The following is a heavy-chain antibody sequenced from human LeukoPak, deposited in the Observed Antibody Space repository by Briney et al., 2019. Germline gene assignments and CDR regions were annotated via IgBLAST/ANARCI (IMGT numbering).Heavy chain of an antibody. Sequence: SETLSLTCSVSGGSINNYYWNWIRQPPGKGLEWIGRIYTSGSTNYNPSLKSRVAMSVDTSKNQFSLKLSSVTAADTAVYYCASGDIWGQGTMVTVSS. V-gene: IGHV4-4*07. CDR1: GGSINNYY. J-gene: IGHJ3*02. CDR2: IYTSGST. CDR3: ASGDI.